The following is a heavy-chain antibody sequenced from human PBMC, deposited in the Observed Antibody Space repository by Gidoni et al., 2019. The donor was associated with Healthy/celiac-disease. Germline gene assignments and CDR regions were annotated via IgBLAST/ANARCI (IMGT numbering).Heavy chain of an antibody. CDR3: TASTVTTYAHDY. CDR2: IKSKTEGGIT. V-gene: IGHV3-15*01. CDR1: GFPFSNAW. Sequence: VPLLLSGGGLVKPGGSLRLSCAASGFPFSNAWMSWVCQAPGKGLEWVGRIKSKTEGGITDYAAPVKGRFTISRDDSKNTLYLQMNSLKTEDTAVYYCTASTVTTYAHDYWGQGTLVTVSS. J-gene: IGHJ4*02. D-gene: IGHD4-17*01.